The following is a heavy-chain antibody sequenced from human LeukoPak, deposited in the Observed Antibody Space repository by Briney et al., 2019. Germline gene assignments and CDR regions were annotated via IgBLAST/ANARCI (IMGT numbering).Heavy chain of an antibody. CDR2: IYYSGST. J-gene: IGHJ4*02. V-gene: IGHV4-39*07. D-gene: IGHD3-10*01. CDR1: GGSISSSSYY. Sequence: SETLSLTCTVSGGSISSSSYYWGRIRQPPGKGLEWIGSIYYSGSTYYNPSLKSRVTISVDTSKNQFSLKLSSVTAEDTALYHCARVHGSGSYPIDYWGQGTLVTVSS. CDR3: ARVHGSGSYPIDY.